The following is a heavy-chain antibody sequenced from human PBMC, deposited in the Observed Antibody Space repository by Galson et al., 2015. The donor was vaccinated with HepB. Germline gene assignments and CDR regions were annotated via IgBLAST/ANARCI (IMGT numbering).Heavy chain of an antibody. CDR2: IYHSGST. D-gene: IGHD3-10*01. Sequence: TLSLTCAVSGGSISSGGYSWSWIRQPPGKGLEWIGYIYHSGSTYYNPSLKSRVTISVDRSKNQFSLKLSSVTAADTAVYYCARRGGSGDDAFDIWGQGTMVTVSS. CDR1: GGSISSGGYS. CDR3: ARRGGSGDDAFDI. J-gene: IGHJ3*02. V-gene: IGHV4-30-2*01.